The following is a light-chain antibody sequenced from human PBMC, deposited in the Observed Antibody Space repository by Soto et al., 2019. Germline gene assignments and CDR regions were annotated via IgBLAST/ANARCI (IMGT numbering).Light chain of an antibody. Sequence: QSALTQPASVSDSPGQSITMSCTGTSSDVGGSNFVSWYQQHPGKPPKLIIYDVANRPSGVSNRFSGSKSGSTASLIISRLQTEDEADYYCGTWDTDLSAAHYAFGTGTKVTVL. CDR1: SSDVGGSNF. CDR2: DVA. J-gene: IGLJ1*01. CDR3: GTWDTDLSAAHYA. V-gene: IGLV2-14*03.